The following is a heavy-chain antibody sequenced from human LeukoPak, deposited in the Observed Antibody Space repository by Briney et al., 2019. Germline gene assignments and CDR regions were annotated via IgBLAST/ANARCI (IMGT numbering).Heavy chain of an antibody. CDR3: AGRFSSSWAHAY. CDR1: GFTVTSNY. CDR2: IYSDGLT. Sequence: GGSLRLSCAASGFTVTSNYMSWVRQSPGNGLEWVSSIYSDGLTFYADSVKGRFTTSRDNSKNTLSLQFNSLRVEDTAVYYCAGRFSSSWAHAYWGQGTLVTVSS. V-gene: IGHV3-53*01. J-gene: IGHJ4*02. D-gene: IGHD6-13*01.